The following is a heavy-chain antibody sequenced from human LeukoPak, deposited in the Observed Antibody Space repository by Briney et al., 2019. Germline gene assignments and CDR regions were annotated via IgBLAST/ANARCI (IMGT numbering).Heavy chain of an antibody. CDR1: GGSISSSSYY. Sequence: PSETLSLTCTVSGGSISSSSYYWGWIRQPPGKGLEWIGSIYHSGSTYYNPSLKSRVTISVDTTKNQFSLKLSSVTAADTAVYYCARDLMEIAVAHDWGQGTLVTVSS. D-gene: IGHD6-19*01. V-gene: IGHV4-39*07. J-gene: IGHJ4*02. CDR2: IYHSGST. CDR3: ARDLMEIAVAHD.